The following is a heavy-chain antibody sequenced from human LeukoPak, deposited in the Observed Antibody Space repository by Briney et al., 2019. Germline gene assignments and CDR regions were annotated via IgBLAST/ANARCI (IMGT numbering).Heavy chain of an antibody. CDR2: IYYSGST. CDR1: GGSISSYY. V-gene: IGHV4-59*08. CDR3: ARHYSYWGPYLPDY. D-gene: IGHD7-27*01. Sequence: PSETLSLTCTVSGGSISSYYWSWIRQPPGKGLEWIGYIYYSGSTNYNPSLKSRVTISVDTSKNQFSLKLSSVTAADTAVYYCARHYSYWGPYLPDYWGQGTLVTVSS. J-gene: IGHJ4*02.